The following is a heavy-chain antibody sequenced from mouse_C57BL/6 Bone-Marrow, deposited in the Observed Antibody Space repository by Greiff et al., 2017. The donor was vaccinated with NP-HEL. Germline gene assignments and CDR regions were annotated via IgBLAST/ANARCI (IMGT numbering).Heavy chain of an antibody. CDR2: ISDGGSYT. CDR3: ARAITTVVATGDYAMDY. V-gene: IGHV5-4*03. CDR1: GFTFSSYA. J-gene: IGHJ4*01. D-gene: IGHD1-1*01. Sequence: EVKLMESGGGLVKPGGSLKLSCAASGFTFSSYAMSWVRQTPEKRLEWVATISDGGSYTYYPDNVKGRFTISRDNAKNNLYLQMSHLKSEDTAMYYCARAITTVVATGDYAMDYWGQGTSVTVSS.